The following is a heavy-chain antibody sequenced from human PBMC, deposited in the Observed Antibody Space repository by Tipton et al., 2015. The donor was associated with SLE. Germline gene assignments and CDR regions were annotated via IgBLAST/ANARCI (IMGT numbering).Heavy chain of an antibody. CDR1: GGSISSSSYY. J-gene: IGHJ4*02. CDR3: ARLFPIVAWTGAFDY. D-gene: IGHD2-21*01. Sequence: TLSLTCTVSGGSISSSSYYWGWIRQPPGKGLEWIVSIYYSGSTYYNPSLKSRVTISVDTSKNQFSLKLSSVTAADTAVYYCARLFPIVAWTGAFDYWGQGTLVTVSS. CDR2: IYYSGST. V-gene: IGHV4-39*07.